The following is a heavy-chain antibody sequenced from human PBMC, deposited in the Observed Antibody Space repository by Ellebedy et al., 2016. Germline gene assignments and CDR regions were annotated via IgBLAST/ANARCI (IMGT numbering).Heavy chain of an antibody. J-gene: IGHJ4*02. D-gene: IGHD3-3*01. CDR1: GGSFSGYY. Sequence: SETLSLTCAVYGGSFSGYYWSWIRQPPGKGLEWIGEINHSGSTNYNPSLKSRVAISVDTSKNQFSLKLSSVTAADTAVYYCAGRPIFGVEESNPGYYFDYWGQGTLVTVSS. CDR3: AGRPIFGVEESNPGYYFDY. CDR2: INHSGST. V-gene: IGHV4-34*01.